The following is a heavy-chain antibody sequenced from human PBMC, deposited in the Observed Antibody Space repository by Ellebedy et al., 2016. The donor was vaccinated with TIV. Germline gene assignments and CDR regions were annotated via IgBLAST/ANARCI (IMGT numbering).Heavy chain of an antibody. Sequence: MPSETLSLTCTVSGGTISTYYWSWIRQPPGKGLEWIGYIYYCGRTKYNPSLKSRVTMSVDTSKKQFSLNLSSVTAADTAVYYCATSYDSSGYYDDDAFDIWGQGTMVTVSS. CDR3: ATSYDSSGYYDDDAFDI. CDR1: GGTISTYY. CDR2: IYYCGRT. J-gene: IGHJ3*02. V-gene: IGHV4-59*01. D-gene: IGHD3-22*01.